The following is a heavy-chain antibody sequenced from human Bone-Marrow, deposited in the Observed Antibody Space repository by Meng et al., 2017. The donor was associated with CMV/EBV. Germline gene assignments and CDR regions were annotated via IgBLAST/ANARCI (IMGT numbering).Heavy chain of an antibody. CDR2: IYSGGST. V-gene: IGHV3-53*01. Sequence: GGSLRLSCAASGFTVSSNYMSWVRQAPGKGLEWVSVIYSGGSTYYADSVKGRFTISRDNSKNTLYLQMNSLRAEDTAVYYCASPYCSSTSCYTDYYYGIDVWGQGTTVTVSS. CDR1: GFTVSSNY. J-gene: IGHJ6*02. CDR3: ASPYCSSTSCYTDYYYGIDV. D-gene: IGHD2-2*02.